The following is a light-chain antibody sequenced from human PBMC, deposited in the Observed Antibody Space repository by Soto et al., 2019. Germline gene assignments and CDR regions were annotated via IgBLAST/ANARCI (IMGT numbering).Light chain of an antibody. CDR1: NSDVGGYNS. Sequence: QSVLTQPASMSGSPGQSITISCTGTNSDVGGYNSVSWYQQHPGKAPKLMIYDVTNRPSGVSSRFSGSKSGNTASLTIPGLQAEDEADYYCSSSPTNTNPYVFGPGTKLTVL. J-gene: IGLJ1*01. CDR2: DVT. CDR3: SSSPTNTNPYV. V-gene: IGLV2-14*01.